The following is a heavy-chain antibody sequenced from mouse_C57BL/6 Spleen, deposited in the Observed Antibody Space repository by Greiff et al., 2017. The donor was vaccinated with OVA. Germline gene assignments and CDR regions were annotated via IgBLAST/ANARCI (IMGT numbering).Heavy chain of an antibody. V-gene: IGHV5-17*01. D-gene: IGHD1-1*01. J-gene: IGHJ1*03. CDR1: GFTFSDYG. CDR2: ISSGSSTL. CDR3: ARGDYGSSVYFDV. Sequence: DVQLVESGGGLVKPGGSLKLSCAASGFTFSDYGMHWVRQAPEKGLEWVAYISSGSSTLYYADTVKGRFTISRDNAKNTLFLQMTSLRSEDTAMYYCARGDYGSSVYFDVWGTGTTVTVSS.